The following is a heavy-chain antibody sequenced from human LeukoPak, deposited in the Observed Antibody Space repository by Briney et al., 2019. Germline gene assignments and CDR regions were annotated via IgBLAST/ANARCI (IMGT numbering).Heavy chain of an antibody. J-gene: IGHJ6*02. CDR1: GFTFDDYA. CDR2: ISRNSVSI. V-gene: IGHV3-9*01. Sequence: GGSLRLSCAASGFTFDDYAMHWVRQAPGKGLEWVSGISRNSVSIGYADNMKGRFTISRDNAKNSLYLQMNSLRVEDTALYYCAKDRGYGSGRNYYGMDVWGQGTTVTVSS. D-gene: IGHD3-10*01. CDR3: AKDRGYGSGRNYYGMDV.